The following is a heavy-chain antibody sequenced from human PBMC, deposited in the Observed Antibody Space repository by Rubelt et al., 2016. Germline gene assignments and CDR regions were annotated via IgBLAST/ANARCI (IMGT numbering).Heavy chain of an antibody. CDR3: ATGSFGEFHQNWFDP. Sequence: SGRTYYNPSLKSRVTISVDTSKNQFSLKLSSVTAADTAVYYCATGSFGEFHQNWFDPWGQGTLVTVSS. CDR2: SGRT. J-gene: IGHJ5*02. V-gene: IGHV4-30-2*04. D-gene: IGHD3-10*01.